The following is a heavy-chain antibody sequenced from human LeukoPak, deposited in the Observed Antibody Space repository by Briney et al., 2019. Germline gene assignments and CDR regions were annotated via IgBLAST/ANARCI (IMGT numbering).Heavy chain of an antibody. D-gene: IGHD7-27*01. CDR1: GDSVSSNSAA. Sequence: SQTLSLTCAISGDSVSSNSAAWNWIRQSPSRGLEWLRRTYYRSKWYHDYAVSVESRIAITPDTSKNHFSLQLNSVTPEDTAVYYCARGVGKRSTLARQFDYWGQGTLVTVSS. V-gene: IGHV6-1*01. CDR3: ARGVGKRSTLARQFDY. CDR2: TYYRSKWYH. J-gene: IGHJ4*02.